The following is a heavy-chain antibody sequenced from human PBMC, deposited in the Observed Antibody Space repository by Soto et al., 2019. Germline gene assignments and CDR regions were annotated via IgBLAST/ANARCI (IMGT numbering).Heavy chain of an antibody. D-gene: IGHD1-20*01. Sequence: EVQLVEPGGGLVQPGGSLRLSCAASGFTFSDHYMDWVRQAPGKGLEWVGRTRDKLHSYTTEYAASVRGRFTISRDDSKSTLYLQMNGLKTDDTAVYYCTRGDNWNDGVLASDIWGQGTMVIVSS. J-gene: IGHJ3*02. CDR3: TRGDNWNDGVLASDI. CDR2: TRDKLHSYTT. V-gene: IGHV3-72*01. CDR1: GFTFSDHY.